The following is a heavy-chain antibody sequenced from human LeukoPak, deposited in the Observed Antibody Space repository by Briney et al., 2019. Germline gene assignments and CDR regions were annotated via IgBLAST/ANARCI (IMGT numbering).Heavy chain of an antibody. V-gene: IGHV3-48*02. CDR1: GFTFSSYS. D-gene: IGHD3-22*01. CDR2: ISSSSSTI. J-gene: IGHJ3*02. Sequence: GGSLGLSCAASGFTFSSYSMNWVRQAPGKGLEWVSYISSSSSTIYYADSVKGRFTISRDNAKNSLYLQMNSLRDEDTAVYYCARDRSAKYYYDSSGYYDAFDIWGQGTMVTVSS. CDR3: ARDRSAKYYYDSSGYYDAFDI.